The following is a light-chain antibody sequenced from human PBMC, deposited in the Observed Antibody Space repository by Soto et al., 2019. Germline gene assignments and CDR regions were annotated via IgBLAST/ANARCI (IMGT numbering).Light chain of an antibody. V-gene: IGKV1-9*01. CDR2: AAS. Sequence: DIRLTQSPSFLSASVGDRVTITCRASQGISSYLAWYQQKPGKAPKLLIYAASTLQSGVPSRFSGSGSGTEFTLTISSLQPEDFATYYCQQLNSYPITSGQGTRLEIK. CDR3: QQLNSYPIT. CDR1: QGISSY. J-gene: IGKJ5*01.